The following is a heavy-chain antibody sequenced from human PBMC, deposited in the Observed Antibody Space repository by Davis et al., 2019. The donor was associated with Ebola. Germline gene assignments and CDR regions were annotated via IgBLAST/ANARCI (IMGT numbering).Heavy chain of an antibody. V-gene: IGHV5-51*01. CDR2: IYPDDSKT. Sequence: KVSCKGSGYSFTSYWIGWVRQMPGKGLEWVGVIYPDDSKTRYSPSFQGQVTISADKSISTAYLQWSSLKASDTAMYYCARCAPPGYYYDSSGYSDPPNWFDPWGQGTLVTVSS. CDR3: ARCAPPGYYYDSSGYSDPPNWFDP. J-gene: IGHJ5*02. CDR1: GYSFTSYW. D-gene: IGHD3-22*01.